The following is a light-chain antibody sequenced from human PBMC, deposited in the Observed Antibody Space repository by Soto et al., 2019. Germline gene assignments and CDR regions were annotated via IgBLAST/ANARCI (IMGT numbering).Light chain of an antibody. CDR1: QSISSY. CDR2: AAS. CDR3: QHSYSTSWT. Sequence: DIQMTQSPSSLSASVGDRVTITCRASQSISSYVNWYQQKPGKAPKLLIYAASSLQSGVPSMFSGSGSGTDFTLTISSLQPEDFATYYCQHSYSTSWTFGQGTKVEIK. J-gene: IGKJ1*01. V-gene: IGKV1-39*01.